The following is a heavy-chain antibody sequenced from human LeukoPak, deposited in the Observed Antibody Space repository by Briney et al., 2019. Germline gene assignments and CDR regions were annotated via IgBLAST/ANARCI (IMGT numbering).Heavy chain of an antibody. CDR3: ARGGGRGYSYGNFDY. D-gene: IGHD5-18*01. J-gene: IGHJ4*02. Sequence: SETLSLTCTVSGGSISSYYWSWLRQPPGKGLEWIGYIYYSGSTNYNPSLKSRVTISVDTSKNQFSLKLSSVTAADTAVYYCARGGGRGYSYGNFDYWGQGTLVTVSS. CDR2: IYYSGST. CDR1: GGSISSYY. V-gene: IGHV4-59*01.